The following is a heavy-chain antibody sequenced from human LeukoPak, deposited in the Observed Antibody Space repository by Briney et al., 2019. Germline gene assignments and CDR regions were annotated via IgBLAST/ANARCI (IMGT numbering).Heavy chain of an antibody. V-gene: IGHV3-23*01. CDR2: ISVSGGTT. CDR3: AKDYDSSGWAAFDI. CDR1: GFTFSTYA. D-gene: IGHD3-22*01. J-gene: IGHJ3*02. Sequence: GGSLRLSCEASGFTFSTYAMSWVRQAPGKGLEWVSGISVSGGTTYYADSVKGRFTISRDNSKNTLYLQMNSLRAEDTAVYYCAKDYDSSGWAAFDIWGRGKMVTVSS.